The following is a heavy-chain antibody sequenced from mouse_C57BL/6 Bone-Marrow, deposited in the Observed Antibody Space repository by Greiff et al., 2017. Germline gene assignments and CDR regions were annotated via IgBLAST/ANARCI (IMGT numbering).Heavy chain of an antibody. CDR1: GYTFTSYW. V-gene: IGHV1-64*01. J-gene: IGHJ2*01. D-gene: IGHD3-1*01. Sequence: QVQLQQPGAELVKPGASVKLSCKASGYTFTSYWMHWVKQRPGQGLEWIGMIHPNSGSTNYNEKFKSKATLTVDKSSSTAYMQLSSLTSEDSAVYYCARWGYESHMDYWGKGTTLTVSS. CDR2: IHPNSGST. CDR3: ARWGYESHMDY.